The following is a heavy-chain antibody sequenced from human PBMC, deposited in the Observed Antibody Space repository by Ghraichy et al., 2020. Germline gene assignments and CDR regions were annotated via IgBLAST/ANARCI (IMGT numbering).Heavy chain of an antibody. CDR2: INSDGSST. CDR1: GFTFSSYW. V-gene: IGHV3-74*01. D-gene: IGHD3-22*01. J-gene: IGHJ4*02. Sequence: GGSLRLSCAASGFTFSSYWMHWVRQAPGKGLVWVSRINSDGSSTSYADSVKGRFTISRDNAKNTLYLQMNSLRAEDTAVYYCASPYYYDSSGPYIGFCNWGQGTLVTVSS. CDR3: ASPYYYDSSGPYIGFCN.